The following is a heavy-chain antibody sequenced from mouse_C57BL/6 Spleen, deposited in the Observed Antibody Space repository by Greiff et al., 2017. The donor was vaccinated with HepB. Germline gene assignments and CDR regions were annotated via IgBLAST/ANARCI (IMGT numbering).Heavy chain of an antibody. V-gene: IGHV6-3*01. CDR3: TDQDYFDY. J-gene: IGHJ2*01. CDR2: IRLKSDNYAT. CDR1: GFTFSNYW. Sequence: DVKLVESGGGLLQPGGSMKLSCVASGFTFSNYWMNWVRQSPEKGLEWVAQIRLKSDNYATHYAESVKGRFTISSDDSKSSVYLQMNNVRAEDTGIYCYTDQDYFDYWGQGTTLTVSS.